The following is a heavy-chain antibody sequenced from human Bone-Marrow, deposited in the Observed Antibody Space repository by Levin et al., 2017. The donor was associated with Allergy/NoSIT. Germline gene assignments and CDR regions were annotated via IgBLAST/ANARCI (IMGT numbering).Heavy chain of an antibody. CDR1: GFTFSNYA. CDR2: ISLDGNTQ. J-gene: IGHJ4*02. D-gene: IGHD2-15*01. Sequence: CAVSGFTFSNYAMHWVRQAPGRGLEWVAFISLDGNTQYYADSVKGRFTVSRDNSNNTLHLQMNSLRVEDTAIYFCAKDAYTCSGGSCYFFDYWGQGGLVTVSS. V-gene: IGHV3-30*18. CDR3: AKDAYTCSGGSCYFFDY.